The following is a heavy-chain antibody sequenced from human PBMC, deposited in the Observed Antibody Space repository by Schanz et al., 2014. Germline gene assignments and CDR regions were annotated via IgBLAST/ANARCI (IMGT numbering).Heavy chain of an antibody. CDR2: INPNTGGT. CDR3: ARDDRAYYYGMDV. V-gene: IGHV1-2*04. CDR1: GYTFTSYG. D-gene: IGHD3-22*01. J-gene: IGHJ6*02. Sequence: QVQLVQSGAEVKKPGPSVKVSCKASGYTFTSYGISWVRQAPGQGLEWMGWINPNTGGTNFAQKFQGWVTVTRDTSISTVYMELSRVTYEDTAVYYCARDDRAYYYGMDVWGQGTTVTVSS.